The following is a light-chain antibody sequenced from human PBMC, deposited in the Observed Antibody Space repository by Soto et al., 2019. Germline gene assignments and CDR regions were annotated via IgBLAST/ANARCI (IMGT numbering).Light chain of an antibody. CDR1: NSDVGAYRF. CDR2: EVS. Sequence: QSALTQPASVSGSPGQSITISCTGANSDVGAYRFVFWYQQHPGKAPKLMIYEVSHRPSGISDRFSGSKSGNTASLTISGLQAEEEADYYCTSYTSTSHYVFGTGTKATVL. J-gene: IGLJ1*01. V-gene: IGLV2-14*01. CDR3: TSYTSTSHYV.